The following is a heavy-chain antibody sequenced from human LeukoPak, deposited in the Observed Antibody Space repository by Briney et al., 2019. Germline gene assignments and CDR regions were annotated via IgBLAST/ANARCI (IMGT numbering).Heavy chain of an antibody. J-gene: IGHJ4*02. CDR2: IVPILGFT. CDR1: GGTFSNDA. D-gene: IGHD2/OR15-2a*01. Sequence: ASVKVSCKASGGTFSNDAITWVRQAPGQGLEWMGRIVPILGFTNYPQRFEGKVTLTADKSTATAYMELSSLTSEDTAVYYCAREIGGGPYYFDYWGQGTLVTVSS. CDR3: AREIGGGPYYFDY. V-gene: IGHV1-69*04.